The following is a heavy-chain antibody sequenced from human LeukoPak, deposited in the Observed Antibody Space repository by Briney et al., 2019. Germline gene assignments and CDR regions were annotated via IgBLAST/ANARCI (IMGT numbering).Heavy chain of an antibody. Sequence: SETLSLTCAVSGGSISSSNWWSWVRQPPGKGLEWIGEIYHSGSTNYNPSLKSRVTISVDTSKNQFSLKLSSVTAADTAVYYCARQGVAAAVASFDIWGQGTMVTVSS. D-gene: IGHD6-13*01. J-gene: IGHJ3*02. CDR2: IYHSGST. CDR1: GGSISSSNW. V-gene: IGHV4-4*02. CDR3: ARQGVAAAVASFDI.